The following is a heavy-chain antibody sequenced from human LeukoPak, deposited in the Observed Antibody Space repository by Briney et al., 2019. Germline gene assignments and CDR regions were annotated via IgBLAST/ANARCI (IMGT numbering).Heavy chain of an antibody. CDR2: IIPILGIG. Sequence: SVKVSCKASGGTFSSYAISWVRQAPGQGLEWMGRIIPILGIGNYAQKFQGRVTITADKSTSTAYMELSSLRSEDTAVYYCARVGLAAAGTLDYWGQGTLVTVSS. CDR1: GGTFSSYA. V-gene: IGHV1-69*04. CDR3: ARVGLAAAGTLDY. J-gene: IGHJ4*02. D-gene: IGHD6-13*01.